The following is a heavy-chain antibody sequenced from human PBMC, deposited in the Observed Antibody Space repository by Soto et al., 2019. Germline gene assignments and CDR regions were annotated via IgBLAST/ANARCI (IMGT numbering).Heavy chain of an antibody. J-gene: IGHJ4*02. D-gene: IGHD4-17*01. Sequence: PGESLKISCKGSGYSFTSYWIAWVRQMPGKGLELMGIIFPGDSDTRYSPSFQGQVSISADKSITTAYLQWSSLKASDTAMYYCARASSATVTTGFDYWGQGNMVTVS. CDR1: GYSFTSYW. V-gene: IGHV5-51*01. CDR3: ARASSATVTTGFDY. CDR2: IFPGDSDT.